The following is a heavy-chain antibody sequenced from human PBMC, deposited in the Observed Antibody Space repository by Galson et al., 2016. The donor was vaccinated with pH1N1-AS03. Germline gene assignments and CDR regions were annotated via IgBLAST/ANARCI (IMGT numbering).Heavy chain of an antibody. CDR3: ARDSGYCRSTSCRGDAFDI. D-gene: IGHD2-2*01. CDR2: IKQDGSEK. J-gene: IGHJ3*02. V-gene: IGHV3-7*03. Sequence: PRLSCAASGFTFSTLWMTWVRQAPGKGLEWVANIKQDGSEKYYVDSVKGRFTISRDNAKNSLYLQMNSLRAEDTAVYYCARDSGYCRSTSCRGDAFDIWGQGTMVTVSS. CDR1: GFTFSTLW.